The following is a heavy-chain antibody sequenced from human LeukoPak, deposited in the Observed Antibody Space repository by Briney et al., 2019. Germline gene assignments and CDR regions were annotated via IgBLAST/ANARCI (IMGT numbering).Heavy chain of an antibody. J-gene: IGHJ6*02. CDR3: ARGYCSGANCYSYYYYGMDV. D-gene: IGHD2-15*01. CDR1: GFTFSSYD. CDR2: IGTAGDT. V-gene: IGHV3-13*01. Sequence: GGSLRLSCAASGFTFSSYDMHWVRQATGKGLEWVSTIGTAGDTFYPGSVKGRFTISRENAKNSFYLQMNSLRAGDTAVYYCARGYCSGANCYSYYYYGMDVWGQGTTVTVSS.